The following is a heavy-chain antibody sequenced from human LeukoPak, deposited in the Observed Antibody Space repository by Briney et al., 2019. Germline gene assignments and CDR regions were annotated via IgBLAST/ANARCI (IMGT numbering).Heavy chain of an antibody. D-gene: IGHD3-10*01. J-gene: IGHJ4*02. V-gene: IGHV1-69*10. Sequence: ASVKVSCKASGGTFSSYAISWVRQAPGQGLEWMGVINPILGTVNYAQNFQARVTITADKSTSTAYMELSSLRAEDTAVYYCARMGSRFGELLNWGQGTLVTVSS. CDR2: INPILGTV. CDR3: ARMGSRFGELLN. CDR1: GGTFSSYA.